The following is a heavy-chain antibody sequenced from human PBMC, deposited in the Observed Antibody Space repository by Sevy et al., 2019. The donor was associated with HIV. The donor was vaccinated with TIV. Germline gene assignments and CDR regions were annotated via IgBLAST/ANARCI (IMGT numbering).Heavy chain of an antibody. J-gene: IGHJ4*02. CDR1: GYTLTKLS. Sequence: ASVKVSCKVSGYTLTKLSMHWVRQAPGKGLEWMESFDPEDGERIYAQNFQGRVTMSEDTSTDTAYMDLSSLRSDDTAVYYYAATRQYYYGNSGYFDYWGQGTLVTVSS. D-gene: IGHD3-22*01. CDR3: AATRQYYYGNSGYFDY. CDR2: FDPEDGER. V-gene: IGHV1-24*01.